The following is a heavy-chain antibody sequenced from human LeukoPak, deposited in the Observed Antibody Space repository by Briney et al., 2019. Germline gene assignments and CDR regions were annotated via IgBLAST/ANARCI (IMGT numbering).Heavy chain of an antibody. CDR2: IDHQGST. Sequence: SETLSLTCAVYGGASSGYYRTWMRQAPGKGLEWIGEIDHQGSTNYNPSLKSRVTISVDTSKSQFSLRLSSVTAADTAVYYCACTRDGYFRYWGQGTLVSVSS. V-gene: IGHV4-34*01. CDR1: GGASSGYY. CDR3: ACTRDGYFRY. J-gene: IGHJ4*02. D-gene: IGHD5-24*01.